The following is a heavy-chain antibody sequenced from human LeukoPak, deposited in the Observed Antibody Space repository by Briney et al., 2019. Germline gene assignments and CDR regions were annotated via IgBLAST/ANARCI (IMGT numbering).Heavy chain of an antibody. CDR3: AREAGRGIVVVITHYYGMDV. CDR2: INPSGGST. J-gene: IGHJ6*02. CDR1: GYTFTSYY. V-gene: IGHV1-46*01. Sequence: ASVKVSCKASGYTFTSYYMHWVRQAPGQGLEWMGIINPSGGSTSYAQKFQGRVTMARDTSTSTVYMELSSLRSEDTAVYYCAREAGRGIVVVITHYYGMDVWGQGTTVTVSS. D-gene: IGHD3-22*01.